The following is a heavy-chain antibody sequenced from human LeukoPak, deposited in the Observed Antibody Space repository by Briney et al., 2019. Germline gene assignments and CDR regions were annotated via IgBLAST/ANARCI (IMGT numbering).Heavy chain of an antibody. CDR3: ARAGGWTREDYKADAFHI. CDR1: GYXFTSYY. J-gene: IGHJ3*02. Sequence: ASVKVSCKASGYXFTSYYIHWVRQAPGQGREWMGWISVYKGDTIYAQKLQGRVTMTTDTSTSTAYMEVRSLRSDDTAAYYCARAGGWTREDYKADAFHIWGQGTMVTVSS. CDR2: ISVYKGDT. V-gene: IGHV1-18*04. D-gene: IGHD6-19*01.